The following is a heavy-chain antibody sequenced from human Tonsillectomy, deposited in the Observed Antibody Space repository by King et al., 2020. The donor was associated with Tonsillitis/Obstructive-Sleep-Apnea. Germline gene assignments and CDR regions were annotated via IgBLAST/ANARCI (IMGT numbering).Heavy chain of an antibody. CDR2: IIPIFGTA. V-gene: IGHV1-69*01. J-gene: IGHJ1*01. Sequence: QLVQSGAEVKKPGSSVKVSCKASGCTFSSYAISWVRPAPGQGLEWMGGIIPIFGTANYAQKFQGRVTITADESTGTAYMELRSLRSEDTAVYYCARGDYDYIWGSYPLAEYFQHWGQGTLVTVSS. CDR3: ARGDYDYIWGSYPLAEYFQH. CDR1: GCTFSSYA. D-gene: IGHD3-16*02.